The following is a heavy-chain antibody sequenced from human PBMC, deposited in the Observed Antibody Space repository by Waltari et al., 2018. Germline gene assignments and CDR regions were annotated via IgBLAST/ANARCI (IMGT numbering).Heavy chain of an antibody. CDR1: GGSISSSSYY. CDR2: NYYSGST. Sequence: QLQLQESGPGLVKPSETLSLTCTVSGGSISSSSYYWGWIRQPPGKGLEWIGSNYYSGSTYYNPALKSRVTISVDTSKNQFSLKLSSVTAADTAVYYCAREAFYGMDVWGQGTTVTVSS. CDR3: AREAFYGMDV. V-gene: IGHV4-39*07. J-gene: IGHJ6*02.